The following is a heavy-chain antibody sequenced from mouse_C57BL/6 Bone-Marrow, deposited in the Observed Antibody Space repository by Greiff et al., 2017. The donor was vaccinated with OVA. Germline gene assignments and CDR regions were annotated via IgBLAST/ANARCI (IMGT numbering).Heavy chain of an antibody. Sequence: EVQVVESGGGLVKPGGSLKLSCAASGFTFSSYAMSWVRQTPEKRLAWVATISDGGSYTYYPDNVKGRFTSSRDNAKNNLYLQMSHLKSEDTAMYYCAREAIKDYWGQGTTLTVAS. CDR1: GFTFSSYA. J-gene: IGHJ2*01. D-gene: IGHD1-1*01. CDR2: ISDGGSYT. V-gene: IGHV5-4*01. CDR3: AREAIKDY.